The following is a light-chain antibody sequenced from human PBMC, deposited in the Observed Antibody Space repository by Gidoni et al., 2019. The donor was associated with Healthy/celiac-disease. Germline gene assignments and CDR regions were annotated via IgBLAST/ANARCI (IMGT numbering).Light chain of an antibody. Sequence: SYELTQPPSGSVSPGQTASITCSGDKLGDKYACWYQQKPGQSPVLVIYQDNKRPSGITERFSGSNSGNTATLTISGTQAMDEADYYCQAWDSSTVVFGGGTKLTVL. CDR2: QDN. CDR1: KLGDKY. V-gene: IGLV3-1*01. CDR3: QAWDSSTVV. J-gene: IGLJ2*01.